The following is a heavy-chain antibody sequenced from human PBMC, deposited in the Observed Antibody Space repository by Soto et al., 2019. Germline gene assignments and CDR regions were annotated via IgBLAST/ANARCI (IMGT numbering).Heavy chain of an antibody. V-gene: IGHV3-30*18. J-gene: IGHJ4*02. CDR1: GFTFSDYG. CDR3: AKEGSPKVSRWDDD. D-gene: IGHD1-26*01. Sequence: VGSLRLSCAASGFTFSDYGIDWIRQAPGKGLEWVAVISHEGGTQYYADSVRGRFAVSRDNSKNILYLQMDSLRPEDTAVYFCAKEGSPKVSRWDDDWGQGNLVTVSS. CDR2: ISHEGGTQ.